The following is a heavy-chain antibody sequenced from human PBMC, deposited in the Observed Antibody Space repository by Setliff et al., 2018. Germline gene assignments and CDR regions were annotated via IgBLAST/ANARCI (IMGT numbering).Heavy chain of an antibody. CDR1: GYTFTSYA. D-gene: IGHD3-10*01. CDR3: ARYQGWRLRGYGIDY. Sequence: ASVKVSCKASGYTFTSYAMHWVRQAPGQRLEWMGWINAGNGNTKYSQKFQGRVTITRDTSASTAYMELSSLRSEDTAVYYCARYQGWRLRGYGIDYWGQGTLVTVSS. J-gene: IGHJ4*02. V-gene: IGHV1-3*01. CDR2: INAGNGNT.